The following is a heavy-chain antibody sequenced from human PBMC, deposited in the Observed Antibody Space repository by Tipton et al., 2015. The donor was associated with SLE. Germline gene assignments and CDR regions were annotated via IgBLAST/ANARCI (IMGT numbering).Heavy chain of an antibody. CDR3: ASGILSSAFDY. D-gene: IGHD3-10*01. CDR2: IYSGGST. Sequence: SLRLSCAASGFTVSSNYMSWVRQAPGKGLEWVSVIYSGGSTYYADSVKGRFTISRDNAKNSLYLQMNSLRAEDTAVYYCASGILSSAFDYWGQGTLVTVSS. CDR1: GFTVSSNY. J-gene: IGHJ4*02. V-gene: IGHV3-53*01.